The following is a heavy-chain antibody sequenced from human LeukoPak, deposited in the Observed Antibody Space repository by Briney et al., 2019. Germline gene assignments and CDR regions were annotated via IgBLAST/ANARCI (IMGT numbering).Heavy chain of an antibody. CDR1: DFTFSKYW. D-gene: IGHD6-19*01. CDR3: ATKQWLAPPPDS. Sequence: PGGPLRLSCAAFDFTFSKYWMLWVRQAPGKGLESVSRINTDGTVTTYADSVKGRFTVSRDNADNTMFLQMNSVRDEDTAVYYCATKQWLAPPPDSWGQGTPVTVSS. J-gene: IGHJ4*02. V-gene: IGHV3-74*01. CDR2: INTDGTVT.